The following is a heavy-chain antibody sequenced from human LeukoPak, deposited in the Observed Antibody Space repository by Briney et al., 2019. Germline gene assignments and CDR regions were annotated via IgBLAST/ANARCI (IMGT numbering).Heavy chain of an antibody. CDR3: ARDATAKDYSNSDY. CDR1: GYTFTRYY. J-gene: IGHJ4*02. V-gene: IGHV1-2*02. D-gene: IGHD4-11*01. CDR2: INPNSTGT. Sequence: ASVKVSLKASGYTFTRYYIHWVRQAPAQGVEGVGGINPNSTGTNYAHKLQGRVTMTRDTYNSTAYMDLRILRSDDTAVYYCARDATAKDYSNSDYWRQGTLVTVSS.